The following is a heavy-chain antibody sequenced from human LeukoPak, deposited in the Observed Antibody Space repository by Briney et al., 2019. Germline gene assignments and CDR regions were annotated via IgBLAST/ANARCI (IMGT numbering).Heavy chain of an antibody. CDR1: GFTFSSYG. V-gene: IGHV3-30*18. CDR2: ISYDGSNK. J-gene: IGHJ6*02. CDR3: AKDQSRAERGYSYGTPYGMDV. D-gene: IGHD5-18*01. Sequence: GGSLRLSCAASGFTFSSYGMHWVRQAPGKGLEWVAVISYDGSNKYYADSVKGRFTISRDNSKNTLYLQMNSLRAEDTAVYYCAKDQSRAERGYSYGTPYGMDVWGQGTTVTVSS.